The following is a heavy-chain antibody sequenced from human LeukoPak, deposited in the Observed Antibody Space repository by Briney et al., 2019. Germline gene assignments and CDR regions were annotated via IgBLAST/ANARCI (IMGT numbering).Heavy chain of an antibody. Sequence: GESLKISCKGSEYRFTSYWISWVRQMPGKGLEWRGRIDPSDSYTIYSPSFQGHVTISADKSISTAYLQWSSLKASDTAMYYCARRGYYYYGMDVWGQGTAATVSS. J-gene: IGHJ6*02. CDR3: ARRGYYYYGMDV. CDR1: EYRFTSYW. CDR2: IDPSDSYT. V-gene: IGHV5-10-1*01.